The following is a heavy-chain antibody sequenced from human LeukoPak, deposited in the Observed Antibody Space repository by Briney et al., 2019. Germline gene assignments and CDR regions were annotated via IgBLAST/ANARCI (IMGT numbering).Heavy chain of an antibody. CDR2: ISSSGITI. D-gene: IGHD5-24*01. CDR3: ATGDDYRTFDY. CDR1: EFTFGSYE. Sequence: GGSLRLSCAASEFTFGSYEMNWVRQAPGKGLEWVSYISSSGITIYYADSVKGRFTISRDNAKNSLYLQMNSLRAEDTAVYCCATGDDYRTFDYWGQGTLVTVSS. J-gene: IGHJ4*02. V-gene: IGHV3-48*03.